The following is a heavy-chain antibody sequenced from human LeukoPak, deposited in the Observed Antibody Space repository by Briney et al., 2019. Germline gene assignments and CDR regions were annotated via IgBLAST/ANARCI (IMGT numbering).Heavy chain of an antibody. J-gene: IGHJ4*02. Sequence: APVKVSCKASGYTFTSYYMHWVRQAPGQGLEWMGIINPSGGSTSYAQKFQGRVTMTRDTSTSTVYMELSSLRSEDTAVYYCARDIKSCSGGSCYSFDYWGQGTLVTVSS. CDR2: INPSGGST. V-gene: IGHV1-46*01. CDR1: GYTFTSYY. CDR3: ARDIKSCSGGSCYSFDY. D-gene: IGHD2-15*01.